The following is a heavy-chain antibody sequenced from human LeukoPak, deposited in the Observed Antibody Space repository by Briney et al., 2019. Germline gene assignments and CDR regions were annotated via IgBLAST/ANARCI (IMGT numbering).Heavy chain of an antibody. D-gene: IGHD3-9*01. CDR3: ATGAIVYDY. CDR1: GSTLSKIS. V-gene: IGHV1-24*01. J-gene: IGHJ4*02. Sequence: ASVKVSCKVSGSTLSKISVDWARQAPGKGLEWMGSVGHEDGTTIHAQKFQGRFNMTVDTATDTAYMEMSSLMSEDTAIYYCATGAIVYDYWGQGTLVTVSS. CDR2: VGHEDGTT.